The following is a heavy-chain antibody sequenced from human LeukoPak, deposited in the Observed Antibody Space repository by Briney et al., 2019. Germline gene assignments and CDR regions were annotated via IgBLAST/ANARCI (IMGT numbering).Heavy chain of an antibody. D-gene: IGHD2-15*01. CDR1: GFTFSSYG. CDR3: ARSPQGGHFDF. V-gene: IGHV3-30*03. Sequence: PGGSLRLSCAASGFTFSSYGMHRVRQAPGKGLEWVAVISYDGSNKYYADSVKGRFTISRDNSKNTLYLQMDSLRAEDTAVYYCARSPQGGHFDFWGQGALVTVSS. J-gene: IGHJ4*02. CDR2: ISYDGSNK.